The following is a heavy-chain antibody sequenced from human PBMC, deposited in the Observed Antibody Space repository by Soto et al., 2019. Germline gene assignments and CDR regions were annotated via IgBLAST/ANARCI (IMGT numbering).Heavy chain of an antibody. CDR1: GFTFSTYA. CDR3: ARDKSPYSSGWHNRHFDY. CDR2: ISYDGSNK. Sequence: QVQLVESGGGVVQPGRPLRLSCAASGFTFSTYAMHWFRQAPGKGLEWVEVISYDGSNKYYADSVKGRFTISRDNSKNTLYLQMNSLRAEDTAVYYCARDKSPYSSGWHNRHFDYWVQGTLVTVS. V-gene: IGHV3-30-3*01. J-gene: IGHJ4*02. D-gene: IGHD6-19*01.